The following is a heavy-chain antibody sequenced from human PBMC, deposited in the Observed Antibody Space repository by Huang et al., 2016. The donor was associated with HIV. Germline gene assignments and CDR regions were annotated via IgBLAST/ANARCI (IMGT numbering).Heavy chain of an antibody. CDR1: GFTFTYAW. Sequence: EVQLAESGGGLVKPGGSLRLSCVGSGFTFTYAWMSWVRQARGKGLEWVGRIKAKAEGGTTEYAAPVKGRFSISRDDSKSTLYLQMNSLRTEDTGTYYCTTDLSDRRGSYSIGDFWGRGTLVTVSS. D-gene: IGHD3-10*01. V-gene: IGHV3-15*01. CDR3: TTDLSDRRGSYSIGDF. CDR2: IKAKAEGGTT. J-gene: IGHJ4*02.